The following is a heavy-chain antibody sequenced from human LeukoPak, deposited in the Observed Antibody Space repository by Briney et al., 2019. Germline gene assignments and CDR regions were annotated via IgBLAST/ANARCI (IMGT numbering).Heavy chain of an antibody. Sequence: PGGSLSLPCAASGFTFRSYNMNGARKARGKGLEWVSHISGSSITIYYADSVKGRFTVSRDNAKNSLYLQMNSLRVEDTAVYYCGRVFDSSGSYWYYYYMDVWGKGTTVTVSS. J-gene: IGHJ6*03. CDR3: GRVFDSSGSYWYYYYMDV. D-gene: IGHD3-10*01. CDR2: ISGSSITI. CDR1: GFTFRSYN. V-gene: IGHV3-48*01.